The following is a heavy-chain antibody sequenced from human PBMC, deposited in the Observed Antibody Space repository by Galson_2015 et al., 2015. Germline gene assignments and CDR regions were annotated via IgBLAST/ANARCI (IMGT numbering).Heavy chain of an antibody. CDR1: GYTFTYRY. CDR2: ITPFNGNT. CDR3: ASTAVAGTEAYFDL. Sequence: SCKASGYTFTYRYLHWVRQAPGQALEWMGWITPFNGNTNYAQKFQDRVTITRDRSMSTAYMELSSLRSEDTAMYYCASTAVAGTEAYFDLWGRGTLVTVSS. J-gene: IGHJ2*01. V-gene: IGHV1-45*02. D-gene: IGHD6-19*01.